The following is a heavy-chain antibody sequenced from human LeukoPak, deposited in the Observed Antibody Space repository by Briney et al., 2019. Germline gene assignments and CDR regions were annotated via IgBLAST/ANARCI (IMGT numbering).Heavy chain of an antibody. CDR3: ARSTYYYDTSSLRGRFDP. CDR2: IYYSGST. CDR1: GGSISSRSYY. Sequence: NPSETLSLTCTVSGGSISSRSYYWAWIRQPPGKGLEWIGTIYYSGSTKYNPSLKSRVTISVDTSKNQFFLRLNTVTAADTAVYYCARSTYYYDTSSLRGRFDPWGQGTLVTVSS. J-gene: IGHJ5*02. V-gene: IGHV4-39*01. D-gene: IGHD3-22*01.